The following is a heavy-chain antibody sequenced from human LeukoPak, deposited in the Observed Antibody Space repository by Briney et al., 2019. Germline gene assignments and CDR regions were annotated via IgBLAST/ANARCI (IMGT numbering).Heavy chain of an antibody. CDR3: ARVVGAFDYYYYYMDV. Sequence: PSETLSLTCTVSGGSFSGYFWSWIRQPPGKGLEWIGYIFYSGSTNYNPSLKSRVTISVDTSKNQFSLRLTSVTAADTAVYYCARVVGAFDYYYYYMDVWGKGTTVTVSS. D-gene: IGHD1-26*01. CDR2: IFYSGST. V-gene: IGHV4-59*01. CDR1: GGSFSGYF. J-gene: IGHJ6*03.